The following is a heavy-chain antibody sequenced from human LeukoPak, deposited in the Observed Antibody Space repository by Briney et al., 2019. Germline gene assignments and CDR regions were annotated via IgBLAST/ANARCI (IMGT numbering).Heavy chain of an antibody. Sequence: PGGSLRLSCAASGLSFDDYAMHWVRQAPGKGLEWVSLISGDGITYYADSAKGRFTTSRDNSKNSLYLQMNSLRREDAALYYRVKELTAATIPTLFDYWGQGTLVTVST. CDR2: ISGDGIT. D-gene: IGHD5-12*01. CDR1: GLSFDDYA. J-gene: IGHJ4*02. V-gene: IGHV3-43*02. CDR3: VKELTAATIPTLFDY.